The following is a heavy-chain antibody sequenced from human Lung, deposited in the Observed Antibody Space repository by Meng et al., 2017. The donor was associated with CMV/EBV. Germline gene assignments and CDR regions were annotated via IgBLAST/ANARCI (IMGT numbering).Heavy chain of an antibody. CDR3: ARDRRETYYYDFWSGYYPYYYYYVMDV. Sequence: GESLKISCAASGFTFSSYEMNWVRQAPGKGLEWVSYISSSGSTIYYADSVKGRFTISRDNAKNSLYLQMNSLRAEDTAVYYCARDRRETYYYDFWSGYYPYYYYYVMDVWGQGXTVTVSS. V-gene: IGHV3-48*03. CDR2: ISSSGSTI. J-gene: IGHJ6*02. D-gene: IGHD3-3*01. CDR1: GFTFSSYE.